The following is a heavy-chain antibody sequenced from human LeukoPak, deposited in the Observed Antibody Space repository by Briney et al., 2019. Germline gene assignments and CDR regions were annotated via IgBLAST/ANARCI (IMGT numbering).Heavy chain of an antibody. CDR1: GYTFTSYY. D-gene: IGHD3-22*01. V-gene: IGHV1-46*01. J-gene: IGHJ4*02. CDR2: INPSGGST. CDR3: ASIGSSAYIPFDY. Sequence: ASVKVSCKASGYTFTSYYMHWVRQAPGQGLEWMGIINPSGGSTSYAQKFQGRVTITADESTRTAYMELSSLRSEDTAVYYCASIGSSAYIPFDYWGQGTLVTVSS.